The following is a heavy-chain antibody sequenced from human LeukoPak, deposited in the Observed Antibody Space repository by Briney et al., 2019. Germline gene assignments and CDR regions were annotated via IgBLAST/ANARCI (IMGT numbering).Heavy chain of an antibody. Sequence: GGSLRLSCVVSGFTLSSDWMSWVRQAPGKGLEWVANIKKDGIEKYYVESVKGRFTISRDNAKNSLSLQMNSLRADDTAVYYCAREVVIFPDYYYYGMDVWGQGTTVTVSS. CDR3: AREVVIFPDYYYYGMDV. CDR2: IKKDGIEK. V-gene: IGHV3-7*03. CDR1: GFTLSSDW. J-gene: IGHJ6*02. D-gene: IGHD3-9*01.